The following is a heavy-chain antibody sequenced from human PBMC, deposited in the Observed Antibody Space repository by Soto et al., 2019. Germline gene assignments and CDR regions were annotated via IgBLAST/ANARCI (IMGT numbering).Heavy chain of an antibody. CDR2: INHSGST. J-gene: IGHJ5*02. CDR3: ARNDWFDP. V-gene: IGHV4-34*01. CDR1: GGSFSGYY. Sequence: NPSETLSLTCAVYGGSFSGYYWSWIRQPPGKGLEWIGEINHSGSTNYNPSLKSRVTISVDTSKNQFSLKLSSMTAAETAGDYCARNDWFDPWGQGTMVTVCS.